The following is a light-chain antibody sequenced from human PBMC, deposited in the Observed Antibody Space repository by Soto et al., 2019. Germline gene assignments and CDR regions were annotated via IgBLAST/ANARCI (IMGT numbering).Light chain of an antibody. CDR2: GNS. CDR3: QSYDTGLTGHVL. Sequence: QSVLTQPPSVSGAPGQRVTISCTGSSSNIGADYDVHWYQHLPGKAPKLLIYGNSNRPSGVPERFSGSKSGTSASLAVTGLQAEDEADYYCQSYDTGLTGHVLFGGGTKVTVL. V-gene: IGLV1-40*01. J-gene: IGLJ2*01. CDR1: SSNIGADYD.